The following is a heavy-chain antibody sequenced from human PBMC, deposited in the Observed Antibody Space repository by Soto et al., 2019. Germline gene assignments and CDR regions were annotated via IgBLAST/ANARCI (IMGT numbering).Heavy chain of an antibody. V-gene: IGHV1-18*01. CDR2: ISLYSDGT. CDR1: GYTFSNYG. D-gene: IGHD2-2*01. CDR3: ARVVPGAEAWFGP. Sequence: ASVKVCCKTSGYTFSNYGITWVRQAPGQPLEWLGWISLYSDGTNYAQKFQGRVSMTTDTSTTTAYMELRSLRSDDTAVYYCARVVPGAEAWFGPWGQGTLVTVS. J-gene: IGHJ5*02.